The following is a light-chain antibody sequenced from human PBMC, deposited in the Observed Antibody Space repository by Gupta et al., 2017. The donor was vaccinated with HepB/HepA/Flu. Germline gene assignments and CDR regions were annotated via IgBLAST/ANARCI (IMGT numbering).Light chain of an antibody. Sequence: QSVLTQPPSASGTPGPRVTISCSGSSSNIGSNAVNWYQQLPGTAPKLLIYTSDQRPSGVPDRFSGSKSGTSASLAISGLQSEDEADYYCAAWDDSLKEDIFGGGTKLTVL. V-gene: IGLV1-44*01. J-gene: IGLJ2*01. CDR1: SSNIGSNA. CDR3: AAWDDSLKEDI. CDR2: TSD.